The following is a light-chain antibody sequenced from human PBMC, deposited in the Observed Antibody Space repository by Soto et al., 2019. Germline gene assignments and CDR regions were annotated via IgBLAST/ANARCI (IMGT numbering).Light chain of an antibody. CDR1: SSDVGAYNY. Sequence: QSALTQPASVSGSPGQSVTISCSGSSSDVGAYNYVSWYQRHPGKAPKLMIYDVTNRPSGVSNRFSGSKSGNTASLAISGLHAEDAADYFCSSSTSSSTVVFGGGTKLTVL. J-gene: IGLJ3*02. CDR2: DVT. CDR3: SSSTSSSTVV. V-gene: IGLV2-14*01.